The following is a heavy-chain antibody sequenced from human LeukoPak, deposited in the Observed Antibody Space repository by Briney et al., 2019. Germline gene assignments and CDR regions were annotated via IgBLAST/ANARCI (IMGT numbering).Heavy chain of an antibody. Sequence: SETLSLTCTVSGGSISSYYWSWIRQPPGKGLEWIGYIYYSGSTNYNPSLKSRVTISVDTSKNQFSLNLNSVTAADTAVYYCASGPMENWFDHWGQGTLVTVSS. D-gene: IGHD1-1*01. J-gene: IGHJ5*02. V-gene: IGHV4-59*12. CDR3: ASGPMENWFDH. CDR1: GGSISSYY. CDR2: IYYSGST.